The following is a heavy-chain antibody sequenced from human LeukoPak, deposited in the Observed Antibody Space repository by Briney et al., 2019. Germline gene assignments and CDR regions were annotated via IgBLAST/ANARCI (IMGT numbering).Heavy chain of an antibody. CDR3: ARDSVLSYYYDSSGYPDY. D-gene: IGHD3-22*01. Sequence: ASVKVSCKASGYTFTSYAMNWVRQAPGQGLEWMGWINTNTGNPTYAQGFTGRFAFSLDTSVSTAYLQISSLKAEDTAVYYCARDSVLSYYYDSSGYPDYWGQGTLVTVSS. CDR1: GYTFTSYA. V-gene: IGHV7-4-1*02. CDR2: INTNTGNP. J-gene: IGHJ4*02.